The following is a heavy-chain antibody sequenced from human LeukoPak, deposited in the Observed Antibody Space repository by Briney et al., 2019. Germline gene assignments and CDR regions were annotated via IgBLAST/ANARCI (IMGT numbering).Heavy chain of an antibody. Sequence: PSETLSLTCAVYGGSFSGYYWSWIRQPPGKGLEWIGEINHSGSTNYNPSLKSRVTISVDTSKNQFSLRLSSVTAADTAVYYCARGRLWDYDMRWGQGTLVTVSS. CDR2: INHSGST. D-gene: IGHD3-22*01. J-gene: IGHJ4*02. V-gene: IGHV4-34*01. CDR1: GGSFSGYY. CDR3: ARGRLWDYDMR.